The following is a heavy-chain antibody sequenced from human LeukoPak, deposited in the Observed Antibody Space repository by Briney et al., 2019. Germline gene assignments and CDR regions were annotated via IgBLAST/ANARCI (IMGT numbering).Heavy chain of an antibody. V-gene: IGHV3-23*01. D-gene: IGHD3-10*01. Sequence: GGSLRLSCAASGFTFNSYAMSWVRQAPGKGLEWVSGISGSDGHTYYADSVKGRFTVSRDNSKNTLYLQMNSLRAEDTAVYYCARDHGGILLWFGEPKDYWGQGTLVTVSS. CDR2: ISGSDGHT. CDR3: ARDHGGILLWFGEPKDY. CDR1: GFTFNSYA. J-gene: IGHJ4*02.